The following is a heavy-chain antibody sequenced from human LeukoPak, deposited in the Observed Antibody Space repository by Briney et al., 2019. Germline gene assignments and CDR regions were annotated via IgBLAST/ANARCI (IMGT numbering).Heavy chain of an antibody. Sequence: GASVKVSCKASGYTFTSYDINWVRQATGQGLEWMGWMNPNSGNPGYAQKFQGRVTMTTNTSLSTPYMELSGLRSEDTAVYYCARGVGGYSYGLGAYWFDPWGQGTLVTVSS. CDR2: MNPNSGNP. CDR1: GYTFTSYD. J-gene: IGHJ5*02. V-gene: IGHV1-8*01. CDR3: ARGVGGYSYGLGAYWFDP. D-gene: IGHD5-18*01.